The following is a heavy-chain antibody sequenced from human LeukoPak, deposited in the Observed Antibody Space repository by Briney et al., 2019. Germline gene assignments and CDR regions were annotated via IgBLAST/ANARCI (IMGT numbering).Heavy chain of an antibody. V-gene: IGHV3-23*01. CDR1: GFTFRTSA. CDR3: ATDLRTPSA. CDR2: ISGNAHRT. Sequence: GGSLRLSCAASGFTFRTSAMSWVRQAPGKGLEWVSSISGNAHRTYYADSVKGRFTISRDNSKNTLYLQMNSLRAEDTAVYYCATDLRTPSAWGQGALVTVSS. D-gene: IGHD1-1*01. J-gene: IGHJ5*02.